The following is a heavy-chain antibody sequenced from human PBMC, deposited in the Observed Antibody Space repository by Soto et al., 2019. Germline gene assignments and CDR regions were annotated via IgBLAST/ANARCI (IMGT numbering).Heavy chain of an antibody. V-gene: IGHV3-15*07. J-gene: IGHJ5*02. CDR1: GFTFNTPR. D-gene: IGHD2-2*01. CDR3: TTDSTSQGDIVVVPAAMP. Sequence: AGGSQRLPHAAPGFTFNTPRMNWVRQTPGEGVEWVGRIKSKNNGGTIDYAAPVKGRFTISRDDSKNTLYLQMNSLKTEDTAVYYCTTDSTSQGDIVVVPAAMPWGQGTLVTVSS. CDR2: IKSKNNGGTI.